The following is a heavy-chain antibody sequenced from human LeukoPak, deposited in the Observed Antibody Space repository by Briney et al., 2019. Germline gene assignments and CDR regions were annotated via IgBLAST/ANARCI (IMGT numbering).Heavy chain of an antibody. Sequence: SETLSLTCTVSGGSISSYYWSWIRQPPGKGLEWIGYIYYSGSTNYNPSLKSRVTTSVDTSKNQFSLKLSSVTAADTAVYYCARELRHMVVTDYWGQGTLVTVSS. CDR1: GGSISSYY. V-gene: IGHV4-59*01. CDR3: ARELRHMVVTDY. J-gene: IGHJ4*02. D-gene: IGHD2-21*01. CDR2: IYYSGST.